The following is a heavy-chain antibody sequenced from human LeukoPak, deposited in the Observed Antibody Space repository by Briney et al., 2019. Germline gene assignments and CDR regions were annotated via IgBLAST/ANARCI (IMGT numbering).Heavy chain of an antibody. V-gene: IGHV1-2*02. CDR3: ARGSTIVGARVASDI. CDR1: GGTFSSYA. J-gene: IGHJ3*02. D-gene: IGHD1-26*01. CDR2: INPKSGGT. Sequence: GASVKVSCKASGGTFSSYAISWVRQAPGQGLEWMGWINPKSGGTNYAQNFQGRVTMTRDTSISTAYMELSSLRSDDTAVYYCARGSTIVGARVASDIWGQGTKVTVSS.